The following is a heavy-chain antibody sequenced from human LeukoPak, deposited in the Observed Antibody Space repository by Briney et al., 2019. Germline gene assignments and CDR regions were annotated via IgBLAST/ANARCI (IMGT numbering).Heavy chain of an antibody. CDR1: GFTFSSYG. D-gene: IGHD3-22*01. Sequence: PGRSLRLSCAASGFTFSSYGMHWVRQAPGKGLEWVAVIWYDGSNKYYADSVKGRFTISRDNSKNTLYLQMNSLRAEDTAVYYCARGAYDSSGHQVMIFDYWGQGTLVTVSS. CDR2: IWYDGSNK. V-gene: IGHV3-33*01. CDR3: ARGAYDSSGHQVMIFDY. J-gene: IGHJ4*02.